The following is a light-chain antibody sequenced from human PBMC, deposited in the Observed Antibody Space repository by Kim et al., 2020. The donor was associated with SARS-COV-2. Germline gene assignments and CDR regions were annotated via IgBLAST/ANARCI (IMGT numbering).Light chain of an antibody. CDR1: QDISNH. V-gene: IGKV1-16*02. CDR3: HQYNVYPYT. Sequence: SASVGDRVTIRCRASQDISNHLGWFQHKPGKAPRSLIYGASSLQSGASSNFSGSGSGTDFTLTIRRLQPEDSATYFCHQYNVYPYTFGQGTKLEI. CDR2: GAS. J-gene: IGKJ2*01.